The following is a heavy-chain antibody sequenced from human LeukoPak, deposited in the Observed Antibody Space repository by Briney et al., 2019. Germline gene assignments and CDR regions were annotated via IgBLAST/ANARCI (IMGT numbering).Heavy chain of an antibody. CDR2: IYYSGST. Sequence: SETLSLTCVVSAYSISSGYYWGWIRQPPGKGLEWIGHIYYSGSTNYNPSLKSRVTISVDTSKNQFSLKLSSVTAADTAVYYCAIYASSWQYFDYWGQGTLVTVSS. J-gene: IGHJ4*02. CDR3: AIYASSWQYFDY. V-gene: IGHV4-38-2*01. CDR1: AYSISSGYY. D-gene: IGHD6-13*01.